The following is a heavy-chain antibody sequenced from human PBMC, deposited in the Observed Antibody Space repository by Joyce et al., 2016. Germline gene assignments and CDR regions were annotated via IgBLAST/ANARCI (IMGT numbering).Heavy chain of an antibody. CDR1: GGSVSSYY. CDR3: ARGMPRNAFDV. V-gene: IGHV4-4*07. J-gene: IGHJ3*01. CDR2: CHASATT. D-gene: IGHD2-2*01. Sequence: QVQVQESGPGLVKPSETLSLTCTVSGGSVSSYYWSWIRQTAEKGLEFIGRCHASATTYYNPSLKGRVTMSIDTSKNQFSLRLTSVTAADTAVYYCARGMPRNAFDVWGQGTMVTVSS.